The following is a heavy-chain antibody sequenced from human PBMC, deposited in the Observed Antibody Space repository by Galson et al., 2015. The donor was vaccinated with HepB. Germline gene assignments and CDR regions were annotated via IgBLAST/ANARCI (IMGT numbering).Heavy chain of an antibody. CDR1: GYTFTSYG. V-gene: IGHV1-18*01. D-gene: IGHD3-9*01. J-gene: IGHJ6*02. CDR2: ISAYNGNT. Sequence: SVKVSCKASGYTFTSYGISWVRQAPGQGLEWMGWISAYNGNTNYAQKLQGRVTMTTDTSTSTAYMELRSLRSDDTAVYYCARNEPGDILTGYYKALVYYYYGMDVWGQGTTVTVSS. CDR3: ARNEPGDILTGYYKALVYYYYGMDV.